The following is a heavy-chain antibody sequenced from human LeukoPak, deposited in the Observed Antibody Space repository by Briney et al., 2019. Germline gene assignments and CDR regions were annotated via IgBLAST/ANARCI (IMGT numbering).Heavy chain of an antibody. CDR3: ARGTQGYCSSTSCYRPNPLDY. CDR2: ISAYNGNT. V-gene: IGHV1-18*01. Sequence: ASVKVSCKASGGTFSSYAISWVRQAPGQGLEWMGWISAYNGNTNYAQKLQGRVTMTTDTSTSTAYMELRSLRSDDTAVYYCARGTQGYCSSTSCYRPNPLDYWGQGTLVTVSS. CDR1: GGTFSSYA. J-gene: IGHJ4*02. D-gene: IGHD2-2*02.